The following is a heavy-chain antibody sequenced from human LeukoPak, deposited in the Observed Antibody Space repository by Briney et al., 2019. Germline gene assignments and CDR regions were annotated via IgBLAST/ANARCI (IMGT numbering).Heavy chain of an antibody. CDR1: GFTFSTYG. J-gene: IGHJ4*02. D-gene: IGHD6-13*01. CDR2: MSFDGSNT. CDR3: AKVIPGRVAATCPLDS. V-gene: IGHV3-30*18. Sequence: PGRSLRLSCAASGFTFSTYGMQWVRQTPGKGLEWVAVMSFDGSNTYYGDSVKGRFTISRDNSKNTLFLQMNSLRPEDTAVYYCAKVIPGRVAATCPLDSWGQGTLVTVSS.